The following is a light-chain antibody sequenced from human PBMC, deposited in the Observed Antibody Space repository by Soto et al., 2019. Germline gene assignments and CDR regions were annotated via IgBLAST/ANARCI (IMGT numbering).Light chain of an antibody. CDR1: QTISSW. V-gene: IGKV1-5*03. Sequence: DIQMTQSPSTLSGSVGDRVTITCRASQTISSWLAWYQQKPGKAPKLLIYKASTLKSGVPSGFSGSGSGTQFTLTIRSLQPDAFAPYYCQHYNSYSDAFGQGTKVELK. J-gene: IGKJ1*01. CDR2: KAS. CDR3: QHYNSYSDA.